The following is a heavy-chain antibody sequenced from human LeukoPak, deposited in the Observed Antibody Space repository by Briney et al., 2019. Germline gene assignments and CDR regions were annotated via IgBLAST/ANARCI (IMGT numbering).Heavy chain of an antibody. CDR2: IYYTGST. CDR3: ARAYYYGSGTFDI. Sequence: SETLSLTCTVSGGSISPYYWSWIRQPPGKGLEWIGYIYYTGSTYYNPSLKSRVTISVDTSKNQFSLKLTSVTAADTAVYYCARAYYYGSGTFDIWGQGTLVTVSS. CDR1: GGSISPYY. V-gene: IGHV4-59*01. D-gene: IGHD3-10*01. J-gene: IGHJ3*02.